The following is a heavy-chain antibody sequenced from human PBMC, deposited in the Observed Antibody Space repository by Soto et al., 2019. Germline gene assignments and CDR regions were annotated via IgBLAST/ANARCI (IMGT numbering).Heavy chain of an antibody. J-gene: IGHJ3*02. CDR2: IIPIFGTA. Sequence: QVQLVQSGAEVKKPGSSVKVSCKASGGTLSSYAISWVRQAPGQGLEWMGGIIPIFGTANYAQKFQGRVTITADEATSSAYMELSSLRSSDTAVYYCARVRFPGDAFDIWGQGTMVTVSS. CDR1: GGTLSSYA. V-gene: IGHV1-69*12. CDR3: ARVRFPGDAFDI. D-gene: IGHD3-10*01.